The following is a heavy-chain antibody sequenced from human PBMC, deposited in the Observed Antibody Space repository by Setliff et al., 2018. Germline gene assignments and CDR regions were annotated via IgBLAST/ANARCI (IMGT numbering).Heavy chain of an antibody. J-gene: IGHJ4*02. V-gene: IGHV4-34*12. CDR1: GGSFSGYY. D-gene: IGHD1-26*01. Sequence: SETLSLTCAVYGGSFSGYYWSWIRQPPGKRLEWIGEIIHSGSTNYNPSLKSRVTISMDTSKNQFSLKVPSVTAADTAVYYCARSFSRSGKFLLDYWGQGALVTVPQ. CDR3: ARSFSRSGKFLLDY. CDR2: IIHSGST.